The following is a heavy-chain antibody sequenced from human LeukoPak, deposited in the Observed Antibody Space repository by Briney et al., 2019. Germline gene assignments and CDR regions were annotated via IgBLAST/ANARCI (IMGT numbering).Heavy chain of an antibody. V-gene: IGHV3-48*03. D-gene: IGHD6-6*01. CDR3: ASTPGYSSSSSDAFDI. CDR1: GYIFSNHE. Sequence: PGGSLRLSCAASGYIFSNHEMNWVRQAPGKGLEWISYISSSGSAKYYADSVQGRFTISRDNAKNTLYLQMNSLRAEDTAVYYCASTPGYSSSSSDAFDIWGQGTMVTVSS. CDR2: ISSSGSAK. J-gene: IGHJ3*02.